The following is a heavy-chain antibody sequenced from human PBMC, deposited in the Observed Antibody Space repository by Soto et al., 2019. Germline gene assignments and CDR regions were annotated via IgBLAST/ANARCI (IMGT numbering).Heavy chain of an antibody. CDR2: ISSSSSYI. J-gene: IGHJ4*02. D-gene: IGHD2-21*01. CDR1: GFTFSSYS. Sequence: PGGSLRLSCAASGFTFSSYSMNWVRQAPGKGLEWVSSISSSSSYIYYADSVKGRFTISRDNAKNSLYLQMNSLRAEDTAVYYCARDYSPVFPYDYWGQGTLVTVSS. CDR3: ARDYSPVFPYDY. V-gene: IGHV3-21*01.